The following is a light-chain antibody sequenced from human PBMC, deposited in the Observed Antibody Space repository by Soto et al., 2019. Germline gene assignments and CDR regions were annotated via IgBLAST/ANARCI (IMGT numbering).Light chain of an antibody. J-gene: IGKJ1*01. V-gene: IGKV1-27*01. CDR3: QKYNSAPWT. CDR2: AAS. Sequence: DIQMTQSPSSLSASVGDRVAITCRASQDISNYLAWYRQKPGKVPKLLIYAASTLQSGVPSRFSGSGSGTDFTLTITSLQPEDVATYYCQKYNSAPWTFGQGTKVEIK. CDR1: QDISNY.